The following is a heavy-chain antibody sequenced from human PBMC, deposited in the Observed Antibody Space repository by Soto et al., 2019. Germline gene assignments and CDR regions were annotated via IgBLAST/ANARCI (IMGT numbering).Heavy chain of an antibody. Sequence: ASVKVSCKASGYTFTSYDINWVRQATGQGLEWMGWMNPNSGNTGYAQKFQGRVTMTRNTSISTAYMELSSLRSEDTAVYYCASTRGITIFGAGAFDIWGQGTMVTVSS. CDR1: GYTFTSYD. CDR3: ASTRGITIFGAGAFDI. CDR2: MNPNSGNT. D-gene: IGHD3-3*01. J-gene: IGHJ3*02. V-gene: IGHV1-8*01.